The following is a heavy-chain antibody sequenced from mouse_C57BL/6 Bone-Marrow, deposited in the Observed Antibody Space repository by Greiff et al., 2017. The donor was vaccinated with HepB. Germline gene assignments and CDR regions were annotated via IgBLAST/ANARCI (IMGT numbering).Heavy chain of an antibody. Sequence: VQLQQPGSELVRPGSSVKLSCKASGYTFTSYWMHWVKQRPIHGLEWIGTIEPSDSETHYNQKFKDKATLTVDKSSSTAYMQLSSLTSEDSAVYYCERWGGYYWCAYWGQGTLVTVSA. CDR3: ERWGGYYWCAY. D-gene: IGHD2-3*01. CDR1: GYTFTSYW. V-gene: IGHV1-52*01. J-gene: IGHJ3*01. CDR2: IEPSDSET.